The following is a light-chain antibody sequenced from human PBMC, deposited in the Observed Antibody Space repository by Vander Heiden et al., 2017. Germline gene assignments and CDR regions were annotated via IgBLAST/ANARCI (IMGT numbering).Light chain of an antibody. Sequence: SYELTQPPSVSVSPGQTASITCSGDKLGDKYACWYQQKPGQSPVLVIYPDSKRPSGNPGRFSGFNSGNTATLTISGTQAMDEADYYCQAWDSSTVVFGGGTKLTVL. J-gene: IGLJ2*01. CDR3: QAWDSSTVV. CDR2: PDS. CDR1: KLGDKY. V-gene: IGLV3-1*01.